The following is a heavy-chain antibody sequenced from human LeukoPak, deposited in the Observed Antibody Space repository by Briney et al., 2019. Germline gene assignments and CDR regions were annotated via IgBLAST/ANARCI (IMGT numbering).Heavy chain of an antibody. V-gene: IGHV4-34*01. CDR1: GGSFSDYY. Sequence: SETLSLTCAVYGGSFSDYYWSWIRQPPGKGLEWIGEINHSGSTNYNPSLKSRVTISVDTSKNQFSLKLSSVTAADTAVYYCARRLRNNNWFDPWGQGTLVTVSS. CDR2: INHSGST. J-gene: IGHJ5*02. CDR3: ARRLRNNNWFDP. D-gene: IGHD4-17*01.